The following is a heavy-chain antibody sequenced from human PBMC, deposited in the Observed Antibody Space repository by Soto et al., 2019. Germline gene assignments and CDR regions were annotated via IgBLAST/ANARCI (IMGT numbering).Heavy chain of an antibody. D-gene: IGHD6-19*01. Sequence: LVQSVPDVKTPGTSVKVSCKTTGFTFGSSAVQWVRHVRGQRLEWIGWIVVASGYSNVAQTFQDRASLTRDLSTNTAFMELSSLTSEYSAMYYCAADVIGVAGDFDHWGQGTLVSVSS. CDR2: IVVASGYS. CDR1: GFTFGSSA. V-gene: IGHV1-58*01. CDR3: AADVIGVAGDFDH. J-gene: IGHJ4*02.